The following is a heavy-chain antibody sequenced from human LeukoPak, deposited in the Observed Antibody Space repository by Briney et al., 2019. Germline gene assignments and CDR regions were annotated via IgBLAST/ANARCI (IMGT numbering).Heavy chain of an antibody. J-gene: IGHJ4*02. CDR3: ARVPSDCSSTSCYTGGPFDY. Sequence: SETLSLTCTVSGGSISSSSYYWGWIRQPPAKGLEWIGSIYYSGSTYYNPSLKSRVTISVDTSKNQLSLKLSSVTAADTAVYYCARVPSDCSSTSCYTGGPFDYWGQGTLVTVSS. V-gene: IGHV4-39*01. D-gene: IGHD2-2*02. CDR2: IYYSGST. CDR1: GGSISSSSYY.